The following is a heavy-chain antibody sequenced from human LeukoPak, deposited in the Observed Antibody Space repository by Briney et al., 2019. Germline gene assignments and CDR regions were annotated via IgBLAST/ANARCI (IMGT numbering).Heavy chain of an antibody. CDR1: GYTFTSYG. Sequence: ASVKVSCKASGYTFTSYGISWVRQAPGQGLEWMGWISAYNGNTNYAQKLQGRVTMTTDTSTSTAYMELRSLRSDDTAVYYCARDRSIFYSGSREYYFDYWGQGTLVTASS. V-gene: IGHV1-18*01. J-gene: IGHJ4*02. CDR3: ARDRSIFYSGSREYYFDY. D-gene: IGHD1-26*01. CDR2: ISAYNGNT.